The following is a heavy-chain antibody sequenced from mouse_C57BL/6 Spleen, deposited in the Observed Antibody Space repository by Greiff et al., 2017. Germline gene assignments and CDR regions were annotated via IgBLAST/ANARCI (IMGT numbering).Heavy chain of an antibody. CDR2: INPGSGGT. J-gene: IGHJ2*01. V-gene: IGHV1-54*01. CDR3: AKGEDGSFDY. D-gene: IGHD1-1*01. Sequence: QVQLQQSGAELVRPGTSVKVSCKASGYAFTNYLIEWVKQRPGQGLEWIGVINPGSGGTNYNEKFKGKATLTADKSSSTAYMQLSSLTSEDSAVYFCAKGEDGSFDYWGQGTTLTVSS. CDR1: GYAFTNYL.